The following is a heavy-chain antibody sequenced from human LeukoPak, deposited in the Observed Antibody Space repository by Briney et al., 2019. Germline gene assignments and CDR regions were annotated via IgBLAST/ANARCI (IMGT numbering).Heavy chain of an antibody. CDR3: ARGCGIQLWFGACPYGMDV. CDR1: GYTFTSYY. J-gene: IGHJ6*02. CDR2: INPSGGST. V-gene: IGHV1-46*01. D-gene: IGHD5-18*01. Sequence: ASVRVSCKASGYTFTSYYMHWVRQAPGQGLEWMGIINPSGGSTSYAQKFQGRVTMTRDTSTSTVYMELSSLRSEDTAVYYCARGCGIQLWFGACPYGMDVWGQRTTVTVSS.